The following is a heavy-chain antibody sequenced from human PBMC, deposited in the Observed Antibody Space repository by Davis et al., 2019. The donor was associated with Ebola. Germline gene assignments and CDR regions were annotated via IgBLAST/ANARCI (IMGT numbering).Heavy chain of an antibody. V-gene: IGHV3-30*02. J-gene: IGHJ4*02. CDR1: GFTFSSYG. Sequence: GGSLRLSCAASGFTFSSYGMHWVRQAPGKGLEWVAIIRYDGSNKYYADSVKGRFTISRDNSKNTLYLQMNSLRAEDTAVYYCAKDVEDIVVVVAATLDYWGQGTLVTVSS. CDR3: AKDVEDIVVVVAATLDY. D-gene: IGHD2-15*01. CDR2: IRYDGSNK.